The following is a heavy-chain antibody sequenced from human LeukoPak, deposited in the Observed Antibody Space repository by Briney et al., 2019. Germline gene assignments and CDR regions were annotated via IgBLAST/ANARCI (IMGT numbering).Heavy chain of an antibody. CDR3: TRAAYCSGGSCYYFDY. Sequence: PGRSLRLSCTTSGFTLGDYATSWFRQAPGKGLEWVSFIRSKPYGGTTEYAASVKGRFTFSREDSKSIAYLQMNSLKTEDTAVYYCTRAAYCSGGSCYYFDYWGQGTLVTVSS. V-gene: IGHV3-49*03. CDR1: GFTLGDYA. D-gene: IGHD2-15*01. CDR2: IRSKPYGGTT. J-gene: IGHJ4*02.